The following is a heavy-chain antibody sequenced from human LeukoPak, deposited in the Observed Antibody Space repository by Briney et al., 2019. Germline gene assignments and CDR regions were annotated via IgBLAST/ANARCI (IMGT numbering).Heavy chain of an antibody. V-gene: IGHV3-53*01. J-gene: IGHJ4*02. CDR2: IYSGGST. CDR3: ARGFTYGIDY. CDR1: GFTVSSNY. D-gene: IGHD3-10*01. Sequence: PGGSLRLSCAASGFTVSSNYMSCVRQAPGKGLEWVSLIYSGGSTYYADSVKGRFTISRDNLKNTLYLQMNSLRAEDTAVYYCARGFTYGIDYWGQGTLVTVSS.